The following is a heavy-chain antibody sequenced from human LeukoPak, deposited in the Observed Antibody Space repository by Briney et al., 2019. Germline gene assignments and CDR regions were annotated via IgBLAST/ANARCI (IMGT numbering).Heavy chain of an antibody. CDR2: IWYDGSNK. V-gene: IGHV3-33*06. J-gene: IGHJ4*02. Sequence: GRSLRLSCAASGFTFSSYGMHWVRQAPGKGLEWVAVIWYDGSNKYYADSVKGRITISRDNSKNTLYLQMNSLRAEDTAVYYCAKDRGQQLVLDYWGQGTLVTVSS. CDR3: AKDRGQQLVLDY. D-gene: IGHD6-13*01. CDR1: GFTFSSYG.